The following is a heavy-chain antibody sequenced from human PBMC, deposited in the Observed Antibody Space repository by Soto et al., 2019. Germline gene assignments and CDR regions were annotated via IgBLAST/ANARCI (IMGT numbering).Heavy chain of an antibody. CDR1: GFTFSDYY. D-gene: IGHD6-19*01. CDR2: ISSSSSYT. Sequence: GSLRLSCAASGFTFSDYYMSWIRQAPGKGLEWVSYISSSSSYTNYADSVKGRFTISRDNSKNTLYLQMNSLRAEDTAVYFCAKTTDGWFSAFEIWGQGTVVTVSS. CDR3: AKTTDGWFSAFEI. J-gene: IGHJ3*02. V-gene: IGHV3-11*03.